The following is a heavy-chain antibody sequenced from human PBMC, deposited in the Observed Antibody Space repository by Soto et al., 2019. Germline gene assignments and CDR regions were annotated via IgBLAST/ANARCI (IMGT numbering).Heavy chain of an antibody. CDR2: IIPIFGTA. J-gene: IGHJ6*02. D-gene: IGHD2-15*01. CDR3: ASIVVVVAATELDYYYGMDV. Sequence: WASVKVSCKASGGTFSSYAISWVRQAPGQGLEWMGGIIPIFGTANYAQKFQGRVTITADESTSTAYMELSSLRSEDTAVYYCASIVVVVAATELDYYYGMDVWGQGTTVTVSS. CDR1: GGTFSSYA. V-gene: IGHV1-69*13.